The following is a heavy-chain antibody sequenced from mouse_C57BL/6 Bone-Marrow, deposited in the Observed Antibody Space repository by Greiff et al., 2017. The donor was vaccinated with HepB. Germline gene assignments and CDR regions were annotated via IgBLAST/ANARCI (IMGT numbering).Heavy chain of an antibody. J-gene: IGHJ2*01. Sequence: DVMLVESGGGLVKPGGSLKLSCAASGFTFSSYAMSWVRQTPEKRLEWVATISDGGSYTYYPDNVKGRFTISRDNAKNNLYLQMSHLKSEDTAMYYCARDHYGSSYDFDYWGQGTTLTVSS. CDR1: GFTFSSYA. CDR3: ARDHYGSSYDFDY. V-gene: IGHV5-4*01. CDR2: ISDGGSYT. D-gene: IGHD1-1*01.